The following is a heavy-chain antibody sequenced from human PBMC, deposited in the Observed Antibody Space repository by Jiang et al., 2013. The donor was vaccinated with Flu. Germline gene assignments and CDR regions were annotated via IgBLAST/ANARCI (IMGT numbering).Heavy chain of an antibody. D-gene: IGHD6-19*01. V-gene: IGHV5-51*01. CDR3: ARALIGVAGHGPQTT. CDR2: SILVTLKP. Sequence: PGKGLEWWHSSILVTLKPDTARPSKARVTISADKSVSSAYLQWNSLKASDTANYYCARALIGVAGHGPQTTWGQGTLVTVSS. J-gene: IGHJ4*02.